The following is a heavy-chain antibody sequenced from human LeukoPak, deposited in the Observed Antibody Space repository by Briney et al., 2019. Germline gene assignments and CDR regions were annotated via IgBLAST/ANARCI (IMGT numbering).Heavy chain of an antibody. CDR2: INPSGGSA. D-gene: IGHD3-3*01. CDR3: ARDFNSHITIFGVVIANDY. CDR1: GYTFTRYY. Sequence: ASVKVSCKASGYTFTRYYMHWVRQAPGQGLEWMGIINPSGGSARYAQKFQGRVTMTRDTSTSTVYMEVSSLRSEDTAVYYCARDFNSHITIFGVVIANDYWGQGALVTVSS. V-gene: IGHV1-46*01. J-gene: IGHJ4*02.